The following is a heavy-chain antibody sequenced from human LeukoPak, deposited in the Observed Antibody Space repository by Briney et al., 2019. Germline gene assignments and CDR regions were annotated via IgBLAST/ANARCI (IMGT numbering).Heavy chain of an antibody. J-gene: IGHJ4*02. D-gene: IGHD3-3*01. CDR2: ISYDGSNK. CDR1: GFTFSSYA. CDR3: AKDGYDFWSGYSFPE. V-gene: IGHV3-30-3*01. Sequence: GGSLRLSCAASGFTFSSYAMHWVRQAPGKGLEWVAVISYDGSNKYYADSVKGRFTISRDNSKNTLFLQMNSLRAEDTAVYYCAKDGYDFWSGYSFPEWGQGTLVTVSS.